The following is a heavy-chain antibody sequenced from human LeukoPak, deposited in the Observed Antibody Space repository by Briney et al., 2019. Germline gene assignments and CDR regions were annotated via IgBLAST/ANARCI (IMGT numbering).Heavy chain of an antibody. J-gene: IGHJ5*02. V-gene: IGHV1-69*04. Sequence: GASVKVSCKASGGTFSSYTISWVRQAPGQGLGWMGRIIPILGIANYAQKFQGRVTITADKSTSTAYMELSSLKSEDTAVYYCAREGGSIYIAAAGYNWFDLWGQGTLVTVSS. CDR3: AREGGSIYIAAAGYNWFDL. CDR1: GGTFSSYT. D-gene: IGHD6-13*01. CDR2: IIPILGIA.